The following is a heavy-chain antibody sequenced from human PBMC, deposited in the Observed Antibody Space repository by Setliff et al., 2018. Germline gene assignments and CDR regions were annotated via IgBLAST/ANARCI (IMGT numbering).Heavy chain of an antibody. Sequence: GASVKVSCKASGYTFAGYYMHWVRQAPGQGLEWMGWINPNSGGANYAQKFQGRVTMTRDTSTSTFYMELSMLRSEDTAVYYCARGGMAAAGRKGVFEYWGQGSLVTVSS. J-gene: IGHJ4*02. D-gene: IGHD6-13*01. CDR2: INPNSGGA. CDR1: GYTFAGYY. CDR3: ARGGMAAAGRKGVFEY. V-gene: IGHV1-2*02.